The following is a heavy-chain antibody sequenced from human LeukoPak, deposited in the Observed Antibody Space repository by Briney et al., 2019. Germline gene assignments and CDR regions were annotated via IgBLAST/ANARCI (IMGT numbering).Heavy chain of an antibody. J-gene: IGHJ4*02. CDR2: ISAYNGNT. V-gene: IGHV1-18*01. CDR3: ARDHYGSSRTNFDY. D-gene: IGHD3-10*01. Sequence: VASVKVSCKASGYTFTSYGISWVRQAPGQGLEWMGWISAYNGNTNYAQKLQGRVTMTTDTSTSTAYMELRSLRSDDTAVYYCARDHYGSSRTNFDYWGQGTLVTVSS. CDR1: GYTFTSYG.